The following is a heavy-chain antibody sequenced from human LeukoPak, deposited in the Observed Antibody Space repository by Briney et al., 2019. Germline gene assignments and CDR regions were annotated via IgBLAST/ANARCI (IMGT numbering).Heavy chain of an antibody. CDR2: INHSRRT. Sequence: SETLSLTCAVYGESFRGYYWSWLRQPPGKGLEWVGEINHSRRTNYNTSLKSRVTISVDTFKNQCSLKLSSVTAADTAVYYCAYGARAVAGRSYYYYYGRDVGGKGTTVTVSS. V-gene: IGHV4-34*01. CDR3: AYGARAVAGRSYYYYYGRDV. CDR1: GESFRGYY. D-gene: IGHD6-19*01. J-gene: IGHJ6*04.